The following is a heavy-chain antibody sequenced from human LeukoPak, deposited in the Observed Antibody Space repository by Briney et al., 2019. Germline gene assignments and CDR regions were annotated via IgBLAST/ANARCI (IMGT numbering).Heavy chain of an antibody. CDR2: IYSGGST. CDR3: ASSKGTLAAYYYYGMGV. Sequence: GGSLRLSCAASGFTVSSNYMSWVRQAPGKGLEWVSVIYSGGSTYYADSVKGRFTISRDNSKNTLYLQMNSLRAEDTAVYYCASSKGTLAAYYYYGMGVWGQGTTVTVSS. D-gene: IGHD6-25*01. V-gene: IGHV3-53*01. J-gene: IGHJ6*02. CDR1: GFTVSSNY.